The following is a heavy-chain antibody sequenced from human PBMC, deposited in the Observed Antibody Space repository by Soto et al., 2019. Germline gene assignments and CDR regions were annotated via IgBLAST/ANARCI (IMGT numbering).Heavy chain of an antibody. D-gene: IGHD4-17*01. CDR1: GFSLTNGRMG. CDR2: FFSDAER. J-gene: IGHJ6*02. Sequence: DSGPTLVNPTETLTLTCSVSGFSLTNGRMGVSWIRQPPGKALEWLAHFFSDAERSYSTSMQSRLNMYKDSSGSQVVLTMTNMVPADTATYYCARMDGDYNYYGLDVWGHGIAVTVSS. CDR3: ARMDGDYNYYGLDV. V-gene: IGHV2-26*01.